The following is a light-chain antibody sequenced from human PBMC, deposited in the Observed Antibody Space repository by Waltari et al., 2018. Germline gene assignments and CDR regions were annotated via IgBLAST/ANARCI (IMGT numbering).Light chain of an antibody. CDR3: CSYAGSYTLV. CDR2: DVS. CDR1: SSDVGGYNY. V-gene: IGLV2-11*01. Sequence: QSALTQPRSVSGSPGQSVTISCTGTSSDVGGYNYVSWYQQHPGKAPKLMICDVSKRPPGVPDGFSGSKSGDTASLTIAGLQAEDEADYYGCSYAGSYTLVFGGGTKLTVL. J-gene: IGLJ2*01.